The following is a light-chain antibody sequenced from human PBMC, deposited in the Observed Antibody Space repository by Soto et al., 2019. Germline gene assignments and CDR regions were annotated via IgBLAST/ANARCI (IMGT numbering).Light chain of an antibody. CDR2: DVS. V-gene: IGLV2-14*01. Sequence: QSVLTQPASVSGSPGQSITISCTGTSSDVGTYNWVSWFQQHPGKAPKLMIYDVSNRPAGVSNRFSGSKSGNTASLTISGLQAEDEADYYCSSYAGSITRYVFGTGTQLTVL. CDR1: SSDVGTYNW. CDR3: SSYAGSITRYV. J-gene: IGLJ1*01.